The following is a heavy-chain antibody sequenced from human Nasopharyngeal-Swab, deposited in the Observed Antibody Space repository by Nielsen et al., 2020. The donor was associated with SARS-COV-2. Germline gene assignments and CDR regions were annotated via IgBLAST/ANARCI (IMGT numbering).Heavy chain of an antibody. CDR2: INTNTGNP. J-gene: IGHJ6*02. D-gene: IGHD3-3*01. Sequence: GSGQVSGKASGYTVTSYAMTWVRQAPGQGLEWMGWINTNTGNPTYAQGFTGRFVFSLDTSVSTAYLQISSLKAEDTAVYYCARDDSITIFGVVIEFSGMDVWGQGTTVTVSS. V-gene: IGHV7-4-1*02. CDR1: GYTVTSYA. CDR3: ARDDSITIFGVVIEFSGMDV.